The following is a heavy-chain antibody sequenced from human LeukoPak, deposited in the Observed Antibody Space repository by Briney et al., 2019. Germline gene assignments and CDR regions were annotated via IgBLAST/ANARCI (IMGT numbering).Heavy chain of an antibody. V-gene: IGHV4-30-4*01. CDR2: IYYSGST. Sequence: PSQTLSLTCTVSGGSISSGDYYWSWIRQPPGKGLEGIGYIYYSGSTYYNPSLNSRVTISVDTSKNQFSLKLSSVTAADTAVYYCARVRRITMVRGVCWFDPWGQGTLVTVSS. J-gene: IGHJ5*02. D-gene: IGHD3-10*01. CDR3: ARVRRITMVRGVCWFDP. CDR1: GGSISSGDYY.